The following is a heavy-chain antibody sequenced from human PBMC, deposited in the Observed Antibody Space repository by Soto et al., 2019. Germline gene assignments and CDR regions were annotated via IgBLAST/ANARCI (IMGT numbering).Heavy chain of an antibody. CDR1: GFTFSSYA. Sequence: PGGSLRLSCEASGFTFSSYAMSWVRQAPGQGLEWVSALTGSGGSTYYADSVKGRFTISRDNSKNTLYLQMNSLRAEDTAVYYCAKKLTAAGTFDYWGQGTLVTVSS. CDR2: LTGSGGST. J-gene: IGHJ4*02. CDR3: AKKLTAAGTFDY. V-gene: IGHV3-23*01. D-gene: IGHD6-13*01.